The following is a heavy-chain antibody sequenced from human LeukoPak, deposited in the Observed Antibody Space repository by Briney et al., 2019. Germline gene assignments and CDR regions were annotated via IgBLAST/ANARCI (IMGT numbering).Heavy chain of an antibody. V-gene: IGHV4-61*02. J-gene: IGHJ2*01. Sequence: NPSETLSLTCTVSGGSISSGSYYWSWIRQPAGKGLEWIGRIYTSGSTNYNPSLKSRVTISVDTSKNQFSLKLSSVTAADTAVYYCARELNAYYDFWSGYYWDWWYFDLWGRGTLVTVSS. D-gene: IGHD3-3*01. CDR1: GGSISSGSYY. CDR2: IYTSGST. CDR3: ARELNAYYDFWSGYYWDWWYFDL.